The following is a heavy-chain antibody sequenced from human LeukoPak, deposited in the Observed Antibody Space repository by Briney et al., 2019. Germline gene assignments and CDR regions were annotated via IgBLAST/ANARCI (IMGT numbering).Heavy chain of an antibody. J-gene: IGHJ4*02. CDR1: XXXXXPYX. V-gene: IGHV4-59*08. Sequence: SETLSLTCTXSXXXXXPYXXXXXXXXPXXGXXXIGYXHYSGSNNYNPSLKSRLTISVDTSKNQFYLKLTSVTAADTAVYYCARHLSSGWYDYWGQGTLVTVSS. CDR3: ARHLSSGWYDY. CDR2: XHYSGSN. D-gene: IGHD6-19*01.